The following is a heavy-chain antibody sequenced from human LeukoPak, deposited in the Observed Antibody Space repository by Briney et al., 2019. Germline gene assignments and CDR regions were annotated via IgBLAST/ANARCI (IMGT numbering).Heavy chain of an antibody. Sequence: GASVKVSCKXSGYIFTTYDIGWVRQATGQGLEGMGWLNPNSGNAGYSQKFQGRVTISRNTSISTAYMELSSLRSDDTAIYYCARRKFLGWFDPWGQGTLVTVSS. J-gene: IGHJ5*02. CDR2: LNPNSGNA. D-gene: IGHD7-27*01. V-gene: IGHV1-8*03. CDR3: ARRKFLGWFDP. CDR1: GYIFTTYD.